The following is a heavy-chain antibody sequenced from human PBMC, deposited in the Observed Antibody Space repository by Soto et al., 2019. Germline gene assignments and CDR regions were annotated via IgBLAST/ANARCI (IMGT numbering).Heavy chain of an antibody. CDR2: IYSGGAT. CDR1: GFSVSSSH. D-gene: IGHD2-15*01. J-gene: IGHJ3*02. V-gene: IGHV3-53*01. Sequence: GGSLRLSCAASGFSVSSSHMIWVRQAPGKGLEWVSVIYSGGATYYAVSVKGRFTISRDRSKNTVYLQMDGLKTEDTAVYYCARGRGSCYSFCASDIWGQGTMVTV. CDR3: ARGRGSCYSFCASDI.